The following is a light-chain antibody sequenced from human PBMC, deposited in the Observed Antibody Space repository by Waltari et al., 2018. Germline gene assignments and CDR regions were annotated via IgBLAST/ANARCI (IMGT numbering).Light chain of an antibody. CDR2: GAS. CDR1: QSVRSN. V-gene: IGKV3-15*01. Sequence: EIVMTQSPATLSVSSGERATLSCRASQSVRSNVAWYQQKPGQAPSLLIYGASSRATAIPARFSCSGSGTDFTLTISSLQSEDFAVYYCQHYNNWPPWTFGQGTKVEIK. CDR3: QHYNNWPPWT. J-gene: IGKJ1*01.